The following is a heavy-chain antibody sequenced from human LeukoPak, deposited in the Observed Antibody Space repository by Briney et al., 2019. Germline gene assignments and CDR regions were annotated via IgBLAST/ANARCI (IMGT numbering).Heavy chain of an antibody. CDR3: AMGSGWYDAFDI. J-gene: IGHJ3*02. CDR1: GGSISSGTYY. CDR2: IYTSGST. D-gene: IGHD6-19*01. Sequence: SETLSLTCTVSGGSISSGTYYWNWIRQPAGKGLEWIGRIYTSGSTNYNPSLKSRVTISVDTSKNQFSLKLSSVTAADTAVYYCAMGSGWYDAFDIWAKGQWSPSLQ. V-gene: IGHV4-61*02.